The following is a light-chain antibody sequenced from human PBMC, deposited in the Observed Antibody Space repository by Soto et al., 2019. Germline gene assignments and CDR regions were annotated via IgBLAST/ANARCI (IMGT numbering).Light chain of an antibody. CDR2: GAS. CDR3: QQYGSSPGT. Sequence: EIVLTQSPGTLSLSPGERATLSCRASQSVSSSYLAWYQQKPGQAPRLLIYGASSRATGIPDRFSGSGSGTDFTLTISRLEPEDFAVYYCQQYGSSPGTFRQGTKVEIK. V-gene: IGKV3-20*01. J-gene: IGKJ1*01. CDR1: QSVSSSY.